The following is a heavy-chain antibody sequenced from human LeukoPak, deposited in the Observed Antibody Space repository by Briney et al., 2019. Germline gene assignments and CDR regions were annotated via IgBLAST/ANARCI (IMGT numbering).Heavy chain of an antibody. CDR2: IKQDGSET. CDR3: ARDGYSSSFYPQNWFDP. Sequence: GGSLRLSCAASRFTFTNNFMSWVRQVPGKGLEWVANIKQDGSETTYADSVRGRFTIFRDNAKDSVYLQMNSLRAEDTALYYCARDGYSSSFYPQNWFDPWGQGTLVTVSS. J-gene: IGHJ5*02. CDR1: RFTFTNNF. V-gene: IGHV3-7*03. D-gene: IGHD6-13*01.